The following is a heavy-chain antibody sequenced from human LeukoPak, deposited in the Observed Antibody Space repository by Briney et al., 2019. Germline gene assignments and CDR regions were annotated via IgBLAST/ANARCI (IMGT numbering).Heavy chain of an antibody. V-gene: IGHV1-69*04. D-gene: IGHD6-19*01. Sequence: SVKVSCKASGGTFSSYAINWVRQAPGQGLEWMGRIIPMLGTVNYAQKFQGRVTIIADKFTSTAYMELSSLRSEDTAVYYCARDSGESIAVAGTWGQGTLVTVSS. J-gene: IGHJ4*02. CDR2: IIPMLGTV. CDR3: ARDSGESIAVAGT. CDR1: GGTFSSYA.